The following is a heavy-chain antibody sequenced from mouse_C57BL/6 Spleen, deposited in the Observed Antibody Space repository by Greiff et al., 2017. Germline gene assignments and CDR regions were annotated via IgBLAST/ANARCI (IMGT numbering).Heavy chain of an antibody. D-gene: IGHD2-4*01. CDR2: ISYDGSN. J-gene: IGHJ2*01. Sequence: ESGPGLVKPSQSLSLTCSVTGYSITSGYYWNWIRQFPGNKLEWMGYISYDGSNNYNPSLKNRISITRDTSKNQFFLKLNSVTTEDTATDYGAREGYDYDPYFDYWGQGTTLTVSA. CDR1: GYSITSGYY. V-gene: IGHV3-6*01. CDR3: AREGYDYDPYFDY.